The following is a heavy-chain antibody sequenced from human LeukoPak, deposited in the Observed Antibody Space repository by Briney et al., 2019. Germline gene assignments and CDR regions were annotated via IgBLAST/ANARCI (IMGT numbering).Heavy chain of an antibody. CDR2: ISNDGRNK. D-gene: IGHD3-9*01. V-gene: IGHV3-30*04. CDR1: GFTFSSYV. J-gene: IGHJ5*02. CDR3: ARDYGSYYDIVTGYDNWFAP. Sequence: PEGSLRLSCAASGFTFSSYVMHWVRQAPGKGLEWVAVISNDGRNKHFADSVKGRFTISRDNSKNTLYLQMNSLRAEDTAVYYCARDYGSYYDIVTGYDNWFAPWGQGTLVTVSS.